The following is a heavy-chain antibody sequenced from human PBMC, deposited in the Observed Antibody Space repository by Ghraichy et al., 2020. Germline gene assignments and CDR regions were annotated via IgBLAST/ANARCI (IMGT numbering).Heavy chain of an antibody. CDR2: IKQDGSEK. J-gene: IGHJ2*01. CDR1: GFTFSSYA. D-gene: IGHD2-21*02. Sequence: GGSLRLSCAASGFTFSSYAMSWVRQAPGKGLEWVANIKQDGSEKYYVDSVKGRFTISRDNAKSSLYLQMNSLRAEDTAVYYCARDTQSSGWSVLVTAIVSGYFDLWGRGTLVTVSS. CDR3: ARDTQSSGWSVLVTAIVSGYFDL. V-gene: IGHV3-7*03.